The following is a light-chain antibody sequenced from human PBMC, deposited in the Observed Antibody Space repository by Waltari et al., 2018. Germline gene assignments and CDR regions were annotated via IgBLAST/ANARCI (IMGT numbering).Light chain of an antibody. Sequence: EVVLTQSPGTLSLSPGERATLSCRASQSVSGTYLAWYQQKSGQAPRLVISGTSSRASGIPDRFSGSGSGTDFTLTISRLEPEDFAVYYCQQYGSLPWTFGQGTKVEIK. CDR3: QQYGSLPWT. CDR2: GTS. J-gene: IGKJ1*01. CDR1: QSVSGTY. V-gene: IGKV3-20*01.